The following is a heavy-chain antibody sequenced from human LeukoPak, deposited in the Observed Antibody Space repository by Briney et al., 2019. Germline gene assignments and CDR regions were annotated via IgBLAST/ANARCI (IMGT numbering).Heavy chain of an antibody. J-gene: IGHJ3*02. V-gene: IGHV3-48*03. CDR1: GFTFSGYE. Sequence: PGGSLRLSCAASGFTFSGYEMNWVRQAPGKGLEWVSYISSSGSTIYYADSVKGRFTISRDNAKNSLYLQMNSLRAEDTAVYYCAREIHLPRAFDIWGQGTMVTVSS. CDR2: ISSSGSTI. CDR3: AREIHLPRAFDI. D-gene: IGHD5-18*01.